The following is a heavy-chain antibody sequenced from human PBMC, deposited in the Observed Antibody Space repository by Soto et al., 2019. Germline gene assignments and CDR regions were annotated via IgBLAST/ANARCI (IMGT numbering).Heavy chain of an antibody. Sequence: QVQLQESGPGLVKPSQTLSLTCTVSGGSISNDNYYWSWIRQHPGKGLEWIGYRKNSGSTYYNPSLKTRDTVSGASSKNQFPLRLTSVSAADAAVYYCARVMANIFNFWGQGTLVIVSS. V-gene: IGHV4-31*03. CDR2: RKNSGST. J-gene: IGHJ4*02. CDR1: GGSISNDNYY. CDR3: ARVMANIFNF.